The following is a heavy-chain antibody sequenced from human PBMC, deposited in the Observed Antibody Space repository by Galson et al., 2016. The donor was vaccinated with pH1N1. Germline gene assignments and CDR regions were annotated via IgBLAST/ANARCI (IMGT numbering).Heavy chain of an antibody. Sequence: SVKVSCKASGYTFTNYGINWVRQAPGQGLEWMGWISAYNGNTNYVQKLQGRVTMTTDTSTSTAYMELRSLRSDDTAVFYCARDSRGGAQFYGMAVWGQGTTVTVSS. CDR2: ISAYNGNT. J-gene: IGHJ6*02. CDR3: ARDSRGGAQFYGMAV. V-gene: IGHV1-18*01. CDR1: GYTFTNYG. D-gene: IGHD3-10*01.